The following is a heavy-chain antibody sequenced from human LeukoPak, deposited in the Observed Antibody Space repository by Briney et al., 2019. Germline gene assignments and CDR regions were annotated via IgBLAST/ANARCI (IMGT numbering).Heavy chain of an antibody. Sequence: PGGSLRLPCAASGFTFSSYAMHWVRQAPGKGLEWVAVISYDGSNKYYADSVKGRFTISRDNSKNTLYLQMNSLRAEDTAVYYCAREAGTSLYYYYYDMDVWGQGTTVTVSS. CDR3: AREAGTSLYYYYYDMDV. V-gene: IGHV3-30-3*01. CDR2: ISYDGSNK. J-gene: IGHJ6*02. CDR1: GFTFSSYA. D-gene: IGHD6-13*01.